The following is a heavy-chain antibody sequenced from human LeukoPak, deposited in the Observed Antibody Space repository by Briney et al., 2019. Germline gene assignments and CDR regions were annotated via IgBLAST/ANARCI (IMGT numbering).Heavy chain of an antibody. Sequence: PSETLSLTCTVSGGSISSYYWSWIRQPPGKGLEWIGYIYYSGSTNYNASLKSRVSISVDTSKNQFSLRLSSVTVAATAVYYYERGFYGSGSYYKSPFDCWGQGTLVTVSS. CDR2: IYYSGST. J-gene: IGHJ4*02. D-gene: IGHD3-10*01. CDR3: ERGFYGSGSYYKSPFDC. CDR1: GGSISSYY. V-gene: IGHV4-59*01.